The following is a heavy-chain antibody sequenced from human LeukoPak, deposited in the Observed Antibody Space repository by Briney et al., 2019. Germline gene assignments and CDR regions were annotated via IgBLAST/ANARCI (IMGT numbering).Heavy chain of an antibody. V-gene: IGHV4-59*08. CDR1: GGSISSYY. CDR3: ARRLGYFDWFFDY. D-gene: IGHD3-9*01. CDR2: IYYSGST. Sequence: PSETLSLTCTVSGGSISSYYWSWIRQPPVKGLEWIGYIYYSGSTNYNPSLKSRVTISVDTSKNQFSLKLSSVTAADTAVYYCARRLGYFDWFFDYWGQGTLVTVSS. J-gene: IGHJ4*02.